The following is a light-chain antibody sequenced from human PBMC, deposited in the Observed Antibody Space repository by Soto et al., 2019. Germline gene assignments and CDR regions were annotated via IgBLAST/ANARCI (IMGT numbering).Light chain of an antibody. Sequence: IVLTQSPATLSLSPGERATLSCRASQSVSSNLAWYQQKPGQAPRLLIYGASTRATGIPARFSGSGSETEFTLTISSLQSEDFAVYYCQQFYNWPRTFGQGTKVDIK. CDR3: QQFYNWPRT. V-gene: IGKV3-15*01. J-gene: IGKJ1*01. CDR2: GAS. CDR1: QSVSSN.